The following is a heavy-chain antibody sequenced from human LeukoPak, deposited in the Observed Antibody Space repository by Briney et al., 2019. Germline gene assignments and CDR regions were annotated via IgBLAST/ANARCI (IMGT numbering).Heavy chain of an antibody. V-gene: IGHV4-30-4*08. D-gene: IGHD3-22*01. J-gene: IGHJ4*01. CDR3: GRDRSDSSGQNFYY. Sequence: SETLSLTCTVSGGSISSGDYYWSWIRQPPGKGLEWIGYIYYSGSTYYNPSLKSRVTISVDTSKNQFSLKLSSVAAPKRAVYYSGRDRSDSSGQNFYYRGPGNPVTVSS. CDR2: IYYSGST. CDR1: GGSISSGDYY.